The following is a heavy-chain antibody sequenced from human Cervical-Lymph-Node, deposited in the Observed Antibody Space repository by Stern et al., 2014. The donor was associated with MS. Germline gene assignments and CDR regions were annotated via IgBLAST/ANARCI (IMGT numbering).Heavy chain of an antibody. V-gene: IGHV3-30*18. CDR1: GFTFSTYG. CDR3: AKDRGSGWPLDY. CDR2: ISYDVKNE. J-gene: IGHJ4*02. D-gene: IGHD6-19*01. Sequence: VQLVESVGGVVQPGRSLRLSCAGSGFTFSTYGMHWVRQAPGKGLEWVAVISYDVKNEDYVDSVKGRFTISRDNSKNTLYLQMNSLRAEDTAVYYCAKDRGSGWPLDYWGQGTLVTVS.